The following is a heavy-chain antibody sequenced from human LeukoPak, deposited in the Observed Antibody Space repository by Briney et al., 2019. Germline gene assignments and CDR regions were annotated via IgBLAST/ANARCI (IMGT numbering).Heavy chain of an antibody. CDR2: ISGSGGST. D-gene: IGHD6-6*01. CDR3: AKDRSSSSSMVDY. V-gene: IGHV3-23*01. Sequence: PGGPPRISFAAPGFTFSSHALSLVRQAPGEGVGWVSAISGSGGSTYYSDSVKGLFTISRDNSKNTLYLQMNSLRAEDTAVYYCAKDRSSSSSMVDYWGQGTLVTVSS. J-gene: IGHJ4*02. CDR1: GFTFSSHA.